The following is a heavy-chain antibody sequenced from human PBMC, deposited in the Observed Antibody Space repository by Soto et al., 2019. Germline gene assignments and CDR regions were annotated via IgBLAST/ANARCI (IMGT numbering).Heavy chain of an antibody. CDR1: GGSFSGYY. CDR2: NNHSGST. V-gene: IGHV4-34*01. Sequence: QVQLQQWGAGLLKPSETLSLTCAVYGGSFSGYYWSWIRQPPGKGLEWIGENNHSGSTNYNPSLKSRVTISVDTSKNQFSLKLSSVTAADTAVYYCARGAQMVAARGRYFDYWGQGTLVTVSS. CDR3: ARGAQMVAARGRYFDY. D-gene: IGHD2-15*01. J-gene: IGHJ4*02.